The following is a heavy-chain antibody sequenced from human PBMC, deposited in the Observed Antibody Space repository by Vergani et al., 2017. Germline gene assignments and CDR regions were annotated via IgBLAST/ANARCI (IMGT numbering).Heavy chain of an antibody. CDR1: GYTFTSYG. J-gene: IGHJ6*02. Sequence: QVQLVQSGAEVKKPGASVKVSCKASGYTFTSYGISWVRQAPGQGLEWMGWISAYNGNTNYAQKLQGRVTMTTDTSTRTAYMELRSLRSDDTAVYYCARDLXGSGSYYNVDYYYYGMDVWGQGTTVTVSS. D-gene: IGHD3-10*01. V-gene: IGHV1-18*04. CDR2: ISAYNGNT. CDR3: ARDLXGSGSYYNVDYYYYGMDV.